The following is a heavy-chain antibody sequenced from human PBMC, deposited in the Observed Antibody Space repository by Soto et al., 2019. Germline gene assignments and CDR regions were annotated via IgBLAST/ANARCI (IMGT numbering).Heavy chain of an antibody. D-gene: IGHD5-12*01. CDR2: ISYAGTNE. CDR3: AKDSYSGYDVFFDY. CDR1: GFTFSYYG. V-gene: IGHV3-30*18. J-gene: IGHJ4*02. Sequence: PGGSLRLSCAASGFTFSYYGMHWVRQAPGKGLEWVAVISYAGTNEFYADSVKGRFTVSRDNSKNTLYLQMNSLRPEDTAVYFCAKDSYSGYDVFFDYWGQGTLVTVSS.